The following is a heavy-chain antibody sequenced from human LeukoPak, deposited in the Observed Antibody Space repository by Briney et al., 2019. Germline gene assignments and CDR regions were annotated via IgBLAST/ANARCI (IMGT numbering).Heavy chain of an antibody. V-gene: IGHV3-30*18. CDR2: ISYDGSNK. Sequence: GGSLRLSCAASGFTFSSYGMHWVRQAPGKGLEWVAVISYDGSNKYYADSVKGRFTISRDNSKNTLYLQMNSLRAEDTAVYYCAKDHAAAGKGDGFDPWGQGTLVTVSS. J-gene: IGHJ5*02. D-gene: IGHD6-13*01. CDR3: AKDHAAAGKGDGFDP. CDR1: GFTFSSYG.